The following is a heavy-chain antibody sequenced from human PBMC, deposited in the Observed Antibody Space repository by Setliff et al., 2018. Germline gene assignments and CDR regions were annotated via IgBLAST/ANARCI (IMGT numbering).Heavy chain of an antibody. CDR2: ISSSGSTI. D-gene: IGHD2-15*01. CDR3: AKRGPYCSGGTCHYYFDY. V-gene: IGHV3-48*04. J-gene: IGHJ4*02. Sequence: PGGSLRLSCADSGFTFSSYSMNWVRQAPGKGLEWVSYISSSGSTIYYADSVKGRFTISRDNAKNSLYLEMNSLRAEDTAVYYCAKRGPYCSGGTCHYYFDYWGQGTLVTVSS. CDR1: GFTFSSYS.